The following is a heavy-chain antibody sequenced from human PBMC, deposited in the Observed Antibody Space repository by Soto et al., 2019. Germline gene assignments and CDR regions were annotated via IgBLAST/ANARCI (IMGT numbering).Heavy chain of an antibody. CDR3: ARDLGDAFDM. CDR1: AYTFTSYG. CDR2: ISAYNGNT. J-gene: IGHJ3*02. Sequence: QVQLVQSGAEVKKPGASVKVSCKASAYTFTSYGISWVRQAPGQGLEWMGWISAYNGNTPYARRLQGRVTMTTDTSTRTAYMELRSLRSDDTAVYDCARDLGDAFDMWGQGTMVTVSS. V-gene: IGHV1-18*01.